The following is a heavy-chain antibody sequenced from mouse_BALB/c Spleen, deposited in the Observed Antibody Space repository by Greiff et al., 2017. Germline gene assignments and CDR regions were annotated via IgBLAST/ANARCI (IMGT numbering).Heavy chain of an antibody. V-gene: IGHV5-12-2*01. CDR1: GFTFSSYT. CDR2: ISNGGGST. Sequence: EVQVVESGGGLVQPGGSLKLSCAASGFTFSSYTMSWVRQTPEKRLEWVAYISNGGGSTYYPDTVKGRFTISRDNAKNTLYLQMSSLKSEDTAMYYCARGTALFDYWGQGTTLTVSS. J-gene: IGHJ2*01. D-gene: IGHD1-2*01. CDR3: ARGTALFDY.